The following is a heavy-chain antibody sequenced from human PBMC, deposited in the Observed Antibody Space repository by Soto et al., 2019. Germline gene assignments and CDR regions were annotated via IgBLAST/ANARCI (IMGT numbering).Heavy chain of an antibody. J-gene: IGHJ4*02. V-gene: IGHV3-30*18. CDR2: ISYDGSNK. CDR3: AKEVLDCSGGSCYSIGLSDY. CDR1: GFTFSSYG. D-gene: IGHD2-15*01. Sequence: GGSLRLSCAASGFTFSSYGMHWFRQAPGKGLEWVAVISYDGSNKYYADSVKGRFTISRDNSKNTLYLQMNSLRAEDTAVYYCAKEVLDCSGGSCYSIGLSDYWGQGTLVTVSS.